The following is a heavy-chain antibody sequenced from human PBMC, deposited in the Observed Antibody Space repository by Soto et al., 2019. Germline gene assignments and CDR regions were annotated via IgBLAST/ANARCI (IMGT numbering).Heavy chain of an antibody. J-gene: IGHJ6*02. CDR2: SKNKDNSYTT. CDR1: GFTFSDHY. D-gene: IGHD2-21*01. V-gene: IGHV3-72*01. Sequence: EVQLVESGGGLVQPGGSLRLSCAASGFTFSDHYIDWVRQAPGKGLEWVGRSKNKDNSYTTEYAASVKVRFTISRDDSKHLVYLQMNSLKAEDTAVYYCGRHIPDSGLDVWGRGTMVTVSS. CDR3: GRHIPDSGLDV.